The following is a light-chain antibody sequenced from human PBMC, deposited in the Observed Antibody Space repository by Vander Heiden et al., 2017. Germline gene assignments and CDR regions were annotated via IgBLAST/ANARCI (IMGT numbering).Light chain of an antibody. CDR2: GNS. Sequence: QSVLTQPPSVSGAPGQRVTISCTGSSPNIGAGYDVHWYQQLPGTAPKLLIYGNSNRPSGVPDRFSGSKSGTSASLAITGLQAEDEADYYCQPYDSSLSGFYVFGTGTKVTVL. V-gene: IGLV1-40*01. J-gene: IGLJ1*01. CDR1: SPNIGAGYD. CDR3: QPYDSSLSGFYV.